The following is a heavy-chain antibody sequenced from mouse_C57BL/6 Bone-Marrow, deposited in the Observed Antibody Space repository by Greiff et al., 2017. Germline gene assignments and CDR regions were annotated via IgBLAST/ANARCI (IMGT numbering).Heavy chain of an antibody. J-gene: IGHJ4*01. CDR2: ISDGGSYT. Sequence: EVQVVESGGGLVKPGGSLKLSCAASGFTFSSYAMSWVRQTPEKRLEWVATISDGGSYTYYPDNVKGRFTISRDNAKNNLYLQMSHLKSEDTAMYYCARDGDLLWLPRRLYYAMDYWGQGTSVTVSS. CDR3: ARDGDLLWLPRRLYYAMDY. CDR1: GFTFSSYA. D-gene: IGHD2-2*01. V-gene: IGHV5-4*01.